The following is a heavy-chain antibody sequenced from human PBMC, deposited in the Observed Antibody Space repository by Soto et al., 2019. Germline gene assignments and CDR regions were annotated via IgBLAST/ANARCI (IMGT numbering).Heavy chain of an antibody. V-gene: IGHV3-23*01. CDR1: GFTFSRYA. CDR2: IGGDGEST. D-gene: IGHD4-17*01. CDR3: AKVGGFDP. J-gene: IGHJ5*02. Sequence: GGSLRLSCAASGFTFSRYAMSWVRQIPGKGLECVSAIGGDGESTHYADSVKGRFTISRDNSRNTLYLQLNSLRVEDTAVYYCAKVGGFDPWGQGTLVTVSS.